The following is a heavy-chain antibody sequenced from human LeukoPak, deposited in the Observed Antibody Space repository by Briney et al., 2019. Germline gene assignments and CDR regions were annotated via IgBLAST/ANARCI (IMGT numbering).Heavy chain of an antibody. V-gene: IGHV3-7*03. J-gene: IGHJ4*02. CDR3: ARERYGNYN. D-gene: IGHD4-11*01. CDR1: GFTFSSFW. Sequence: GWSLRLSCAASGFTFSSFWMIWVRQAPGKGLEWVANIKEDGSVKNYVDSVKGRFTISRDNAKNSLFLQMNSLRAEDTAVYYCARERYGNYNWGQGTLVTVSS. CDR2: IKEDGSVK.